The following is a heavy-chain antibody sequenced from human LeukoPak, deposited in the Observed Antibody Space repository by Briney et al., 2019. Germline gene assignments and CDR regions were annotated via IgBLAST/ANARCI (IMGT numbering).Heavy chain of an antibody. D-gene: IGHD6-13*01. CDR3: AKRLSSSSTWYYFDY. V-gene: IGHV3-21*04. CDR2: ISTTSSYI. CDR1: GFTFSSYS. Sequence: NPGGSLRLSCAASGFTFSSYSMNWVRQAPGKGLEWVSSISTTSSYIYYADSVKGRFTISRDNSKNTLYLQMNSLRAEDTAVHYCAKRLSSSSTWYYFDYWGQGTLATVSS. J-gene: IGHJ4*02.